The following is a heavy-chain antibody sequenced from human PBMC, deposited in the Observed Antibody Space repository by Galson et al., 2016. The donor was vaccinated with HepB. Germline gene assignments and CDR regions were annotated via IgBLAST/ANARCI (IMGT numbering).Heavy chain of an antibody. Sequence: SLRLSCAASGFTFTSYSMNWVRQVPGKGLEWVSYIGSSPGTVYYADSVKGRFTISRDNAKNSLYLQMNSLRDEDTAGYYCARDPLGYSYALVRYFDYWGQGTLFTVSS. J-gene: IGHJ4*02. CDR3: ARDPLGYSYALVRYFDY. CDR1: GFTFTSYS. D-gene: IGHD5-18*01. CDR2: IGSSPGTV. V-gene: IGHV3-48*02.